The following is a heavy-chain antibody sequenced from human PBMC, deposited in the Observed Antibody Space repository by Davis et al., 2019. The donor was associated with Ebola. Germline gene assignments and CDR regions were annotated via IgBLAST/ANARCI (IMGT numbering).Heavy chain of an antibody. V-gene: IGHV3-33*01. CDR1: GFTFSSYG. D-gene: IGHD2-2*01. J-gene: IGHJ6*02. Sequence: GGSLRLSCAASGFTFSSYGMHWVRQAPGKGLEWVAVIWYDGSNKYYADSVKGRFTISRDNAKNSLYLQMNSLRAEDTAVYYCARDVGVVPAAMTLDVWGPGTTVTVSS. CDR2: IWYDGSNK. CDR3: ARDVGVVPAAMTLDV.